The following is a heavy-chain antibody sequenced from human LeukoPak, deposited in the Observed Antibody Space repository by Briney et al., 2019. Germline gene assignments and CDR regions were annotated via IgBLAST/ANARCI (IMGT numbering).Heavy chain of an antibody. Sequence: PGGSLRLSSAAPGFSFSSYEMNWVRQAPGKGLEWVSYISSSGSTIYNADSVKGRFTISRDNAKNSLYLQMNSLRAEDTAVYYCARGYYYSSGRLGPFDSWGQGTLVTVSS. CDR2: ISSSGSTI. V-gene: IGHV3-48*03. D-gene: IGHD3-10*01. J-gene: IGHJ5*01. CDR3: ARGYYYSSGRLGPFDS. CDR1: GFSFSSYE.